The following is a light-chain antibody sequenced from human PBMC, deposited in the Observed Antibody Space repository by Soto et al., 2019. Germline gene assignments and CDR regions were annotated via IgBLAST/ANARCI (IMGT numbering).Light chain of an antibody. CDR3: QQSYSTPPT. Sequence: DIQMTQSPSSLSASVADRVTITCRARQSISSYLNWYQQKPGKAPKLLIYAASSLQSGVPSRFSGSGSETDFTLTISGLQPEDFDTYYCQQSYSTPPTFGQGTKVEIK. CDR1: QSISSY. CDR2: AAS. V-gene: IGKV1-39*01. J-gene: IGKJ1*01.